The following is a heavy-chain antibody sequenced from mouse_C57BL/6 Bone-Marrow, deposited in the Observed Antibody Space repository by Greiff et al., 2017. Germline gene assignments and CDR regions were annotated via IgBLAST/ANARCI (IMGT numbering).Heavy chain of an antibody. J-gene: IGHJ3*01. CDR1: GYTFTGYT. V-gene: IGHV1-62-2*01. CDR2: FYPGSGSI. Sequence: VHLVESGAELVKPGASVKLSCKASGYTFTGYTIHWVKQRSGQGLEWIGWFYPGSGSIKYNEKFKDKATLTADKSSSTVYMELSRLTSEDAAVYFCARHEGEIYYGNGWFAYWGQGTLVTVSA. D-gene: IGHD2-1*01. CDR3: ARHEGEIYYGNGWFAY.